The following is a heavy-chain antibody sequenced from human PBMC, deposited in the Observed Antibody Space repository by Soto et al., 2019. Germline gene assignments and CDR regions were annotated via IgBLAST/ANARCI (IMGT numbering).Heavy chain of an antibody. J-gene: IGHJ4*02. CDR1: GYTFTSYY. CDR2: INPSVGST. Sequence: ASVKVSCKASGYTFTSYYMHWVRQAPGQGLEWMGIINPSVGSTSYAQKFQGRVTITRDKSTSTVYMELSSLRSEDTAVYYCARGVGWNDPGKYYFDYWGQGTLVTVSS. V-gene: IGHV1-46*01. CDR3: ARGVGWNDPGKYYFDY. D-gene: IGHD1-1*01.